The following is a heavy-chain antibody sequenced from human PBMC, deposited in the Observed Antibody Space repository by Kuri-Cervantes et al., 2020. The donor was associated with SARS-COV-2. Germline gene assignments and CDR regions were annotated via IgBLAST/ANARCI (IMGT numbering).Heavy chain of an antibody. Sequence: SETLSLTCAVYGGSFSDYYWSWVRQPPGKGLEWIGEINHSGNTNYDPSLKSRVTISVDTSNNQFSLKLSSVTAADTAVYYCSRDLVVELRSFDVFDIWGQGTMVTVSS. CDR3: SRDLVVELRSFDVFDI. CDR1: GGSFSDYY. V-gene: IGHV4-34*01. CDR2: INHSGNT. D-gene: IGHD1-7*01. J-gene: IGHJ3*02.